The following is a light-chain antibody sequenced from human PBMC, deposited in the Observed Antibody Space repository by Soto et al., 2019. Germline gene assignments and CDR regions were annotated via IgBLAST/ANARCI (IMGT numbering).Light chain of an antibody. CDR2: GAT. V-gene: IGKV3-15*01. Sequence: EIVMTQSPATLSVSPGERATLSCRASQSVSSNLACYQQKPGQAPRLLIYGATTMATGIPARFSGSGSGTAVTLTVSSLQSEDFAVYCCEQYNNWPPGTFGQRTEVEIK. CDR1: QSVSSN. CDR3: EQYNNWPPGT. J-gene: IGKJ1*01.